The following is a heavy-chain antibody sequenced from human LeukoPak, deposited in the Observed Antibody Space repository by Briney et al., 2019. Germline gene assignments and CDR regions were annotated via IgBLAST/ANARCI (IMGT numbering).Heavy chain of an antibody. CDR3: ARGPETPYYYDSTDYYYYYMDV. J-gene: IGHJ6*03. CDR2: MNPNSGNT. D-gene: IGHD3-22*01. V-gene: IGHV1-8*01. CDR1: GYTFTSYD. Sequence: GASVKVSCKASGYTFTSYDINWVRQATEQGLEWMGWMNPNSGNTGYAQKFQGRVTMTRNTSISTAYMELSSLRSEDTAVYYCARGPETPYYYDSTDYYYYYMDVWGKGTTVTVSS.